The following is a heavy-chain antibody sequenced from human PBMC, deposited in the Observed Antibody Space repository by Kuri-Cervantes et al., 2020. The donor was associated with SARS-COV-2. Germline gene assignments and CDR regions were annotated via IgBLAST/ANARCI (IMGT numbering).Heavy chain of an antibody. Sequence: SETLSLTCTVSGGSISSSSYYWGWIRQPPGKGLEWIGIIYYSGSTYYNPSLKSRLTISVDTSKNQLSLKLSSVTAADTAVYYCARCSQYCSSTTCYYYYYYMDVWGKGTTVTVSS. J-gene: IGHJ6*03. V-gene: IGHV4-39*01. CDR2: IYYSGST. D-gene: IGHD2-2*01. CDR1: GGSISSSSYY. CDR3: ARCSQYCSSTTCYYYYYYMDV.